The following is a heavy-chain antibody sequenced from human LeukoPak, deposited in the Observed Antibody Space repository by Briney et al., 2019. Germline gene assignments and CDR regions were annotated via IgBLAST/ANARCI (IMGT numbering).Heavy chain of an antibody. CDR1: GDSVSDDY. CDR3: ARDNGSGYTYGYEHYYYNLDV. J-gene: IGHJ6*03. D-gene: IGHD5-18*01. Sequence: SETLSLTCTVSGDSVSDDYFTWIRQPAGKGLEWIGRIHSGGTTNYNPSLKSRVTLSKDKSKKQISLRLTSVTAADTALYYCARDNGSGYTYGYEHYYYNLDVWGKGTTVTVSS. CDR2: IHSGGTT. V-gene: IGHV4-4*07.